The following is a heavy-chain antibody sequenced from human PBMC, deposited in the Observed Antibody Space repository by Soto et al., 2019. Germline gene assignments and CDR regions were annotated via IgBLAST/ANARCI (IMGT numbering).Heavy chain of an antibody. CDR2: ISGSGGST. CDR3: AKVNGSSSSWFEFDY. J-gene: IGHJ4*02. CDR1: GFTFSSYA. V-gene: IGHV3-23*01. Sequence: EVQLLESGGGLVQPGGSLRLSCAACGFTFSSYAMCWVRQAPRKGLEWVSAISGSGGSTYYADSVKGRFTISRDNSKNTLYLQMNSLRAEDTAVYYCAKVNGSSSSWFEFDYWGQGTLVTISS. D-gene: IGHD6-13*01.